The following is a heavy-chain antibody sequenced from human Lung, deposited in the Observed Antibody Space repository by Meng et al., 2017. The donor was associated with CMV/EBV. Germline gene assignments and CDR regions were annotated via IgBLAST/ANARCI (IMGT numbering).Heavy chain of an antibody. CDR2: FVNYVDT. J-gene: IGHJ4*02. Sequence: VQLVKSGSDLKKPEAEVRCSCKASGYTFGSYGICWVRQAPGQGLEWMGWFVNYVDTYPAPKFQGRVTMTTDTHTNTAFMELRSLTSDDTAVYYCASGTPGRSYCDYWGQGTLVTVSS. CDR3: ASGTPGRSYCDY. V-gene: IGHV1-18*01. D-gene: IGHD2-15*01. CDR1: GYTFGSYG.